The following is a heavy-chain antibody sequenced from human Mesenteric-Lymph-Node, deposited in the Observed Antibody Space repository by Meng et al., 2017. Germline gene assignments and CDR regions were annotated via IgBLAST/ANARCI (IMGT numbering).Heavy chain of an antibody. Sequence: SETLSLTCTVSGGSISSYYWSWIRQPPGKGLEWIGYIYYSGSTNYNPSLKSRVTISVDTSKNQFSLKLSSVTAADTAVYYCARGQLVRPYYYYYGMDVWGQGTTVTVSS. CDR2: IYYSGST. CDR1: GGSISSYY. J-gene: IGHJ6*02. CDR3: ARGQLVRPYYYYYGMDV. V-gene: IGHV4-59*12. D-gene: IGHD6-6*01.